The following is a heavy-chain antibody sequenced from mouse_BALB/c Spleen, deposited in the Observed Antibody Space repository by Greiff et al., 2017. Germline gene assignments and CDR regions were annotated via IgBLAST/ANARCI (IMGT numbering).Heavy chain of an antibody. CDR1: GFTFSSYA. V-gene: IGHV5-9-4*01. J-gene: IGHJ4*01. D-gene: IGHD2-1*01. CDR3: ARDDGNYYAMDY. CDR2: ISSGGSYT. Sequence: EVMLVESGGGLVKPGGSLKLSCAASGFTFSSYAMSWVRQSPEKRLEWVAEISSGGSYTYYPDTVTGRFTISRDNAKNTLYLEMSSLRSEDTAMYYCARDDGNYYAMDYWGQGTSVTVSS.